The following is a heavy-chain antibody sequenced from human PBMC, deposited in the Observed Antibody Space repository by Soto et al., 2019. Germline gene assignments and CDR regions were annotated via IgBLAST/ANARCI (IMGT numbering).Heavy chain of an antibody. CDR1: GGSISSGGYY. CDR3: ARGPATWGSSGYYYYGMDV. V-gene: IGHV4-31*03. CDR2: IYYSGST. Sequence: PSETLSLTCTVSGGSISSGGYYWSWIRQHPGKGLEWIGYIYYSGSTYYNPSLKSRVTISVDTSKNQSSLKLSSVTAADTAVYYCARGPATWGSSGYYYYGMDVWGQGTTVTVSS. D-gene: IGHD6-13*01. J-gene: IGHJ6*02.